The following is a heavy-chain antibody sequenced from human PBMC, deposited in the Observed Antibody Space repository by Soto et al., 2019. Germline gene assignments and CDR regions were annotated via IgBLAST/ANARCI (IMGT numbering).Heavy chain of an antibody. CDR3: ARAPRGNYGYPSYFDY. V-gene: IGHV4-59*01. J-gene: IGHJ4*02. D-gene: IGHD3-10*01. CDR2: IYYSGST. CDR1: GGSISSYY. Sequence: TSETLSLTCTVSGGSISSYYWSWIRQPPGKGLEWIGYIYYSGSTNYNPSLKSRVTISVDTSKNQFSLKLSPVTAADTAVYYCARAPRGNYGYPSYFDYWGQGTLVTVSS.